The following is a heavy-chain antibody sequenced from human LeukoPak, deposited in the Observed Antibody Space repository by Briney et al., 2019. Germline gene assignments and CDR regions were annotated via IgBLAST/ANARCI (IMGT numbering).Heavy chain of an antibody. Sequence: GGSLRLSCAASGFTFSSYAVSWVRQAPGKGLEWVANIKQDGSEKYYVDSVKGRFTISRDNAKNSLYLQMNSLRAEDTAVYYCARDTRWGGEDFDYWGQGTLVTVSS. J-gene: IGHJ4*02. D-gene: IGHD2-2*01. CDR1: GFTFSSYA. CDR2: IKQDGSEK. CDR3: ARDTRWGGEDFDY. V-gene: IGHV3-7*04.